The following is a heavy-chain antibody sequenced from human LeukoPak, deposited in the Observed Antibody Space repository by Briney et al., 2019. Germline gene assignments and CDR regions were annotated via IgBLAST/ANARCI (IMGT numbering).Heavy chain of an antibody. CDR1: RYTFTSYY. V-gene: IGHV1-46*01. Sequence: WASVKVSCKASRYTFTSYYMHWVRQAPGQGLEWMGIINPSGGSTIYAQKFQGRVTMTEDTSTDTAYMELSSLRSEDTAVYYCATNPILQFGAQWLVVNWYFDLWGRGTLVTVSS. J-gene: IGHJ2*01. D-gene: IGHD6-19*01. CDR3: ATNPILQFGAQWLVVNWYFDL. CDR2: INPSGGST.